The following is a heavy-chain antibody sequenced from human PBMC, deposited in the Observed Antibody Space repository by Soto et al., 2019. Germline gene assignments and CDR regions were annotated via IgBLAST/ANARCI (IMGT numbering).Heavy chain of an antibody. J-gene: IGHJ4*02. Sequence: GSLRLSCVASGFTFISSFMGWVRQAPGKGLEWVANINQGGGGTYYVDSVEGRFTISRDNAKDSLYLQMNSLGGEDTAVYYCARYFRGSGRYFFDYWGQGTLVTVS. CDR2: INQGGGGT. CDR3: ARYFRGSGRYFFDY. D-gene: IGHD6-19*01. V-gene: IGHV3-7*03. CDR1: GFTFISSF.